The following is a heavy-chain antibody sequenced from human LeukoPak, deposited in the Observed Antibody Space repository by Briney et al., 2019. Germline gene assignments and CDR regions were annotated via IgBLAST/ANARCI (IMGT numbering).Heavy chain of an antibody. Sequence: PSETLSLTCAVYGGSFSGYYWSWIRQPPGKGLEWIGEINHSGSTNYNPSLKSRVTISVDTSKNQFSLKLSSVTAADTAVYYCARRLRYFDWQPHNWFDPWGQGTLVTVSS. CDR1: GGSFSGYY. D-gene: IGHD3-9*01. CDR3: ARRLRYFDWQPHNWFDP. CDR2: INHSGST. J-gene: IGHJ5*02. V-gene: IGHV4-34*01.